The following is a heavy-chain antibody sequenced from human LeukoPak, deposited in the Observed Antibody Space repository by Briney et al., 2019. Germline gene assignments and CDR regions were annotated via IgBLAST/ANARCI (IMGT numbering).Heavy chain of an antibody. J-gene: IGHJ4*02. Sequence: PSETLSLTCTVSGGSISSYYWSWIRQPPGKGLEWIGYIYYSGSTNYNPSLKSRVTISVDTSKNQFSLKLSSVTAADTAVYYCARRYSYGYEFDYWGQGTQVTVSS. V-gene: IGHV4-59*01. CDR1: GGSISSYY. D-gene: IGHD5-18*01. CDR2: IYYSGST. CDR3: ARRYSYGYEFDY.